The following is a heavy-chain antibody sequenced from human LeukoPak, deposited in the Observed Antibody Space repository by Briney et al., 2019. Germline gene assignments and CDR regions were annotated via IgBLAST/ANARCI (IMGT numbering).Heavy chain of an antibody. CDR1: GFTSSDYY. J-gene: IGHJ6*04. CDR3: AGEGGRITGTPSDV. Sequence: GGSLRPSCAVSGFTSSDYYTSWIRQAPGKGLGWVSYISTSVSAAYYADSVKGRFSISRDNAKISLYLQMNSRRAEDTAVYYCAGEGGRITGTPSDVWGKGTTVTVSS. V-gene: IGHV3-11*04. D-gene: IGHD1-20*01. CDR2: ISTSVSAA.